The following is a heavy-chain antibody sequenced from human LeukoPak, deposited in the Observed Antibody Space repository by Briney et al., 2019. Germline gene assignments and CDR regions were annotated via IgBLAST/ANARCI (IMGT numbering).Heavy chain of an antibody. CDR3: ARRFES. CDR1: GGSISSTSYY. CDR2: IYYSGST. Sequence: SETLSLTCTVSGGSISSTSYYWGWIRQPPGKGLQWVGSIYYSGSTYYNPSLRSRVSISVAPSKNQFSLKLNSMTAADTAVYYCARRFESWGQGTLVTVS. J-gene: IGHJ4*02. V-gene: IGHV4-39*01.